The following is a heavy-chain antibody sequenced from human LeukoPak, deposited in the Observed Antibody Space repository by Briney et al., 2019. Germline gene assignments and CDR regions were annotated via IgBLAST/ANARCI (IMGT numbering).Heavy chain of an antibody. Sequence: PGGSLRLSCAASGFTFSSYAMHWVRQAPGKGLEWVSVIFSDGTTYYTDSVKGRFTISRDNSKNTLYLQLNSLRAEDTAVYYCAKTGGPWDWGQGTLVTVSS. D-gene: IGHD7-27*01. CDR1: GFTFSSYA. CDR2: IFSDGTT. CDR3: AKTGGPWD. V-gene: IGHV3-53*01. J-gene: IGHJ4*02.